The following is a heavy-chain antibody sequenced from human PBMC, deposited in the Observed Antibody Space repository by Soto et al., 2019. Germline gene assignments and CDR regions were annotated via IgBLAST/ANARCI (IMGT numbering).Heavy chain of an antibody. Sequence: QMQMQESGPGLVEPSQTLSLTCTVSRGSIYTGGYYWTRIRQHPGKALEWIGYIYVSGSTYYNPSLKSRVAISIDTSKNQFSLKLNSVSAADTAVYYCARARSGTYYNPAWFDPWGQGALVTVSS. CDR3: ARARSGTYYNPAWFDP. J-gene: IGHJ5*02. D-gene: IGHD3-10*01. CDR1: RGSIYTGGYY. V-gene: IGHV4-31*03. CDR2: IYVSGST.